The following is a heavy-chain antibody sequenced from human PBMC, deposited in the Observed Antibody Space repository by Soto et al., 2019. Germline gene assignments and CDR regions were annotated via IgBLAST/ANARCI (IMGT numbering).Heavy chain of an antibody. CDR2: ICGSGGST. D-gene: IGHD5-18*01. V-gene: IGHV3-23*01. J-gene: IGHJ6*02. CDR1: GFTFSSYA. Sequence: GGSLRLSCAASGFTFSSYAMSWVRQAPGKGLEWVSAICGSGGSTYYAYSVKGRFNIYRDNTKNTLDLQMNSLRAEDTSVFYCAACVDTANTVGPLIQRFSAYDYYGMDIWGQGTSVPVSS. CDR3: AACVDTANTVGPLIQRFSAYDYYGMDI.